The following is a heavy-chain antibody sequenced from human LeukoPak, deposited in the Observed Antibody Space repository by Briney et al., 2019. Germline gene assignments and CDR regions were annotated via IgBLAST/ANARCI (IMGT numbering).Heavy chain of an antibody. D-gene: IGHD3-9*01. Sequence: GGSLRLSCAASGFTFSSYSMNWVRQAPGKGLEWVSYISSSSSTIYYADSVKGRFTISRDNAKNSLYLLMNSLRAEDTAVYYCARDWYDNSDAFDIWGQGTMVIVSS. CDR1: GFTFSSYS. CDR2: ISSSSSTI. J-gene: IGHJ3*02. CDR3: ARDWYDNSDAFDI. V-gene: IGHV3-48*04.